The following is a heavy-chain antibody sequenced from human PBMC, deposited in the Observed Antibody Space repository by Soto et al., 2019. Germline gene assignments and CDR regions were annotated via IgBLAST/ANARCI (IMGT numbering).Heavy chain of an antibody. V-gene: IGHV4-59*08. CDR1: GGSISSYY. Sequence: PSATLSLTCTVSGGSISSYYWSWIRKPPGKGLEWIGYIYYSGSTNYNPSLKSRVTISVDTSKNHFSLRLSSVTAADTAVYYCARRDEYSSSGDYYYYMDVWGKGTTVTVSS. D-gene: IGHD6-6*01. J-gene: IGHJ6*03. CDR2: IYYSGST. CDR3: ARRDEYSSSGDYYYYMDV.